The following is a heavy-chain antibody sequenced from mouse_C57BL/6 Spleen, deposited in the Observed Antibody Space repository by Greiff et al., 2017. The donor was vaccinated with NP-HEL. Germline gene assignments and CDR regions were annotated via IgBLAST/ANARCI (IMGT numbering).Heavy chain of an antibody. Sequence: VHVKQSGAELVRPGASVKLSCTASGFNIKDDYMHWVKQRPEQGLEWIGWIDPENGDTEYASKFQGKATITADTSSNTAYLQLSSLTSEDTAVYYCTTGITTVVVTRYFDYWGQGTTLTVSS. CDR1: GFNIKDDY. CDR3: TTGITTVVVTRYFDY. CDR2: IDPENGDT. D-gene: IGHD1-1*01. V-gene: IGHV14-4*01. J-gene: IGHJ2*01.